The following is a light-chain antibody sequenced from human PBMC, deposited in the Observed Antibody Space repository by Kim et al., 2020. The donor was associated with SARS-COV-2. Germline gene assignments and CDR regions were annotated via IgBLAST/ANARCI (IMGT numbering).Light chain of an antibody. CDR2: DVS. CDR3: CSYAGRYTWV. Sequence: GQSVTISCTGTSDAVGGYNYVSWYQHLPGEVPKLMIYDVSERPTGVPDRFSGSKSGNTASLTISGLQAEDEAEYYCCSYAGRYTWVFGGGTQLTVL. J-gene: IGLJ3*02. V-gene: IGLV2-11*01. CDR1: SDAVGGYNY.